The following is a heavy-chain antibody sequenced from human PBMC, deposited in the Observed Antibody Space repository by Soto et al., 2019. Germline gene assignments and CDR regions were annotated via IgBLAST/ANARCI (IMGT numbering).Heavy chain of an antibody. Sequence: QMQLVQSGAEVKKPGSSVKVSCKASGGTFSSHAISWVRQAPGQGLEWMGGIIIIFGTTNYAQKFQGRVTLTADKSTCTVYMELRSLRSEDSAIYYCAIDRGEMATILDPWGQGTLVTVSS. CDR3: AIDRGEMATILDP. CDR2: IIIIFGTT. J-gene: IGHJ5*02. V-gene: IGHV1-69*06. CDR1: GGTFSSHA. D-gene: IGHD5-12*01.